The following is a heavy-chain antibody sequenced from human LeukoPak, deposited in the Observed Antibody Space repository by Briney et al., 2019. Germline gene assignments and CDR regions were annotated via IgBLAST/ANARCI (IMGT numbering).Heavy chain of an antibody. CDR3: VRYYTRQSWYFDL. V-gene: IGHV3-7*01. D-gene: IGHD3-10*01. CDR2: IKPDEGEK. Sequence: GGSLRLSCAASGFTFSSDWMIWVRQAPGKGLEWVANIKPDEGEKYYVDSVKGRFTVSRDNAKNSLYLQMDSLRAEDTAVYYCVRYYTRQSWYFDLWGRGTLVTVSS. CDR1: GFTFSSDW. J-gene: IGHJ2*01.